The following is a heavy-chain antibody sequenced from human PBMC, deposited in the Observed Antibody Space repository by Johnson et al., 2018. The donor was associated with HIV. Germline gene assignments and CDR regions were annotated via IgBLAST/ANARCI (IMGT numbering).Heavy chain of an antibody. CDR3: ASVLWFGELFSRAFDI. V-gene: IGHV3-30-3*01. D-gene: IGHD3-10*01. J-gene: IGHJ3*02. Sequence: QVHLVESGGGVVQPGRSLRLSCAASGFTFSSYAMHWVRQAPGKGLEWVAVISYDGSNKYYADSVKGRFTISRDNSKNTLYLQMNSLRAEDTAVYYCASVLWFGELFSRAFDIWGQGTMVTGTS. CDR1: GFTFSSYA. CDR2: ISYDGSNK.